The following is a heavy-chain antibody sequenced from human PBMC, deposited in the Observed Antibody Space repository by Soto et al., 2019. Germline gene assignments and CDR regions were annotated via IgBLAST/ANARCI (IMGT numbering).Heavy chain of an antibody. CDR1: VYTLTELS. CDR3: ATDRYLDLVPTFPN. V-gene: IGHV1-24*01. CDR2: FDPEDGET. Sequence: GSSVKASCKVSVYTLTELSMHWVLQAPGKGLEWMGGFDPEDGETIYAQKFQGRVTMTEDTSTDTAYMELSSLRSEDTAVYYCATDRYLDLVPTFPNWGQGTLVTVSS. J-gene: IGHJ4*02. D-gene: IGHD3-9*01.